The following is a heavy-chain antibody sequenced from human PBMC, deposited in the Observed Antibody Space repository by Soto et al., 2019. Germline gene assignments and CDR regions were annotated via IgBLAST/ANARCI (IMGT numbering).Heavy chain of an antibody. Sequence: SETLSLTCTVSGGSISSSSYYWGWIRQPPGKGLEWIGSIYYSGSTYYNPSLKSRVTISVDTSKNQFSLKLSSVTAADTAVYXXXXXLXXIRXXDWSIXPGFDXWGQGTXXXVSX. J-gene: IGHJ5*02. D-gene: IGHD3-9*01. CDR3: XXXLXXIRXXDWSIXPGFDX. V-gene: IGHV4-39*01. CDR1: GGSISSSSYY. CDR2: IYYSGST.